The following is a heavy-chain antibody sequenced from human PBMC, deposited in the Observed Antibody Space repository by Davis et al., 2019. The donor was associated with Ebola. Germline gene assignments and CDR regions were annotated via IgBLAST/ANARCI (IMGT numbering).Heavy chain of an antibody. D-gene: IGHD6-19*01. CDR3: ARGSVAGTWHYGMAV. Sequence: ASVKVSCKASAYTFSGYHSHWVRQAPGQGLQWMGWINPKSGVTEYAQKFQGRVTMTRDTSINTAYMELSGLTSDDTAVYYCARGSVAGTWHYGMAVWGQGTTVTVSS. CDR1: AYTFSGYH. V-gene: IGHV1-2*02. J-gene: IGHJ6*02. CDR2: INPKSGVT.